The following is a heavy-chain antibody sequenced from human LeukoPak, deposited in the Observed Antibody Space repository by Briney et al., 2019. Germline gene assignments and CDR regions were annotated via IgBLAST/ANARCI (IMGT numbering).Heavy chain of an antibody. CDR2: IIPILGIA. CDR1: GGTFSSYA. CDR3: ARADDFWSGYPLDY. D-gene: IGHD3-3*01. V-gene: IGHV1-69*04. J-gene: IGHJ4*02. Sequence: GSSVKVSCKASGGTFSSYAISWVRQAPGQGLEWMGRIIPILGIANYAQKFQGRVTITADKSTSTAYMELSSLRSEDTAVYYCARADDFWSGYPLDYWGQGTLVTVSS.